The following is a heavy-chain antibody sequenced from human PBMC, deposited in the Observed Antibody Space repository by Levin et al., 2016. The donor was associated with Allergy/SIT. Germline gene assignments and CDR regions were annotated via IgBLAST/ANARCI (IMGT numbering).Heavy chain of an antibody. CDR2: IKQDGGEK. Sequence: GESLKISCAASGFTFSNYWMSWVRQAPGKGLEWVANIKQDGGEKYYVDSVRGRFTVSRDNAKNSLYLQMNSLTVEDTAVYYCARAMRCTSITCYFESGVIGMDYWGQGTLVTVSS. D-gene: IGHD2-2*01. J-gene: IGHJ4*02. CDR1: GFTFSNYW. CDR3: ARAMRCTSITCYFESGVIGMDY. V-gene: IGHV3-7*04.